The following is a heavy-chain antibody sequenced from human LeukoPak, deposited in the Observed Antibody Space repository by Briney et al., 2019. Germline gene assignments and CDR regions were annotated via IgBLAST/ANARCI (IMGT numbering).Heavy chain of an antibody. CDR1: GFTFSTYA. D-gene: IGHD1-26*01. CDR3: ARGIFTGGTYYGY. V-gene: IGHV3-30-3*01. Sequence: GMSLRLSCAASGFTFSTYAMHWVRQAPGKGLMGVAVMSYDGSSKNYGDSVKGRFTISRDNSKNTVYLQMNSPRVVDTALYYCARGIFTGGTYYGYWGQGTLVTVSS. CDR2: MSYDGSSK. J-gene: IGHJ4*02.